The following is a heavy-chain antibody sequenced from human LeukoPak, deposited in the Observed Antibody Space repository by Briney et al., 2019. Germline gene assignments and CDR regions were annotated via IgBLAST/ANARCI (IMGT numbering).Heavy chain of an antibody. CDR2: ISSSSSYI. J-gene: IGHJ4*02. CDR3: AIGSYYYDSSGYYSPFDY. D-gene: IGHD3-22*01. CDR1: GFIFSSYS. V-gene: IGHV3-21*01. Sequence: GGSLRLSCAASGFIFSSYSMNWVRQAPGKGLEWVSSISSSSSYIYYADSVKGRFTISRDNAKNSLYLQMNSLRAEDTAVYYCAIGSYYYDSSGYYSPFDYWGQGTLVTVSS.